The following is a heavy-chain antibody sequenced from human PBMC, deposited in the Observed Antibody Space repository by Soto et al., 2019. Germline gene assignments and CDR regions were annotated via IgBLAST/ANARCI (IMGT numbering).Heavy chain of an antibody. D-gene: IGHD2-8*01. CDR2: INPSGGST. CDR1: GYTFTSYY. Sequence: QVQLVQSGAEVKKPGASVKISCKASGYTFTSYYMHWERQAPGQGLEWMGIINPSGGSTNYAQKLQGRVAMPRDTATSTVYMELNSLRSEDTAVYYCARPPYPVCFNAVCYPLDYWCQGTLVTVSS. J-gene: IGHJ4*02. CDR3: ARPPYPVCFNAVCYPLDY. V-gene: IGHV1-46*01.